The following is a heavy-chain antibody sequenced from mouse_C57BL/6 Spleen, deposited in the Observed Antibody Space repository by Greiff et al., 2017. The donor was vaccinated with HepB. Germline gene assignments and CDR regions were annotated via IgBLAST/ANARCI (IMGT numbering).Heavy chain of an antibody. CDR1: GYAFTNYL. CDR3: ARAVTTVVSKGFAY. V-gene: IGHV1-54*01. CDR2: INPGSGGT. Sequence: VQLQQSGAELVRPGTSVKVSCKASGYAFTNYLIEWVKQRPGQGLEWIGVINPGSGGTNYNEKFKGKATLTADKSSSTAYMQLSSLTSEDSAVYFCARAVTTVVSKGFAYWGQGTLVTVSA. D-gene: IGHD1-1*01. J-gene: IGHJ3*01.